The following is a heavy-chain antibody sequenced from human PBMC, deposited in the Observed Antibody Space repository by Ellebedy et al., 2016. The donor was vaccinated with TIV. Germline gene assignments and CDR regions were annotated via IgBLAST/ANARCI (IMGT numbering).Heavy chain of an antibody. CDR2: IYDSGDT. CDR3: ARRHMDFFTGFDHFDD. D-gene: IGHD3-9*01. V-gene: IGHV4-39*01. CDR1: GGAISSNSYC. Sequence: MPSETLSPTCTVSGGAISSNSYCWGWIRQPPGKGLEWMGTIYDSGDTYYNPSLKSRITMSVDTSKNQFSLKLSSLTAAGTAVYMCARRHMDFFTGFDHFDDWGLGTRVTVSS. J-gene: IGHJ4*02.